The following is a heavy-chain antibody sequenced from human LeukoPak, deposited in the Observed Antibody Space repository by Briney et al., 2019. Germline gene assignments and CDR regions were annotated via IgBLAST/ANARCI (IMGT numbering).Heavy chain of an antibody. CDR3: AKRAPYPFDY. Sequence: GGSLRLSCAASGFTFSAYGMSWVRQAPGKGLEWVSGINAGGGGTYYADSVKGQFTISRDNSKNTLYLQMNSLRVEDTAVYYCAKRAPYPFDYWGQGTLVTVPS. J-gene: IGHJ4*02. CDR2: INAGGGGT. CDR1: GFTFSAYG. V-gene: IGHV3-23*01.